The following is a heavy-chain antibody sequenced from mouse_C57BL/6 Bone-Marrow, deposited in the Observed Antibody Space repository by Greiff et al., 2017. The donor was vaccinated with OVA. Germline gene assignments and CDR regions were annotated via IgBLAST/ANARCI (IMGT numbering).Heavy chain of an antibody. CDR2: IDPANDNT. Sequence: EVQLVESVAELVRPGASVKLSCTASGFNIKNTYMHWVKQRPEQGLEWIGRIDPANDNTKYAPKFQGKATMTADTSSTTAYLQLSSLSSEDTAVDCCARGNFGNSFYAMDYWGQGTSVTVSS. V-gene: IGHV14-3*01. CDR3: ARGNFGNSFYAMDY. CDR1: GFNIKNTY. D-gene: IGHD1-1*01. J-gene: IGHJ4*01.